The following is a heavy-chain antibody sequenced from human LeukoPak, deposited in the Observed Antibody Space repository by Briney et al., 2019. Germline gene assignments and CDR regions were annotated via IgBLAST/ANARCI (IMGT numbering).Heavy chain of an antibody. Sequence: PSQTLSLTCTVSGGSISSGDYYWSWIRQPPGKGLEWIGYIYYSGSTYYNPSLKSRVTISVDTSKDQFSLKLSSVTAADTAVYYCARVGGGYGAKYNWFDPWAREPWSPSPQ. CDR3: ARVGGGYGAKYNWFDP. CDR2: IYYSGST. CDR1: GGSISSGDYY. D-gene: IGHD4-17*01. J-gene: IGHJ5*02. V-gene: IGHV4-30-4*01.